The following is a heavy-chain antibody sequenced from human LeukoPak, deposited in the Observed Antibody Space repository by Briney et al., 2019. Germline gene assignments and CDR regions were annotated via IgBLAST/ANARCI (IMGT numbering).Heavy chain of an antibody. D-gene: IGHD2-21*01. Sequence: AQTLSLTCTVSGGSISSGDYYWRWIRQPPGKGLEWIGYIYDSGSTYYIPSLKSRVTISVDTSKNQFSRKLSSVTAADTAVYYCASFYQAYYFDYWGQGSLVTVSS. CDR1: GGSISSGDYY. CDR2: IYDSGST. CDR3: ASFYQAYYFDY. J-gene: IGHJ4*02. V-gene: IGHV4-30-4*01.